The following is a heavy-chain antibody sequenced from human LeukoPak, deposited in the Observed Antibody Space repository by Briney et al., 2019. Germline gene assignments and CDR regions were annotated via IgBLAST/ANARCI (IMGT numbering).Heavy chain of an antibody. CDR3: ARLSSGMVVTDAFDI. CDR1: GGTFSSYA. Sequence: SVKVSCKASGGTFSSYAISWVRQAPGQGLEWMGGIIPIFGTANYAQKFQGRVTITTDESTSTAYMELSSLRSEDTAVDYCARLSSGMVVTDAFDIWGQGTMVTVSS. V-gene: IGHV1-69*05. CDR2: IIPIFGTA. D-gene: IGHD4/OR15-4a*01. J-gene: IGHJ3*02.